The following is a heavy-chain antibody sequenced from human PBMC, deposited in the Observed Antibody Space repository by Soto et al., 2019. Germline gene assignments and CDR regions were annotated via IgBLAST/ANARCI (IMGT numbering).Heavy chain of an antibody. D-gene: IGHD3-22*01. CDR2: IYPGDSDT. Sequence: GESLKISCKGSGYSFTSYWIGWVRQMPGKGLEWMGTIYPGDSDTRYSPSFQGQVTISADKSISTAYLQWSSLKASDTAMYYCARLPPSITMIVGDFDWFDPWGQGTLVTVSS. V-gene: IGHV5-51*01. J-gene: IGHJ5*02. CDR1: GYSFTSYW. CDR3: ARLPPSITMIVGDFDWFDP.